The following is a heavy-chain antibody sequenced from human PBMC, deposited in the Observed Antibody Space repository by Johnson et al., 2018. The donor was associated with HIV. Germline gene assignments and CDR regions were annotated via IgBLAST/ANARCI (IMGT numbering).Heavy chain of an antibody. Sequence: QVQLVESGGGVVQPGRSLRLSCAASEFSFSNYAMHWVRQAPGKGLEWVAFIRYDGSNKYYADSVKGRFTVSRDSSKNTLFLQMNSLRAEDTAVYFCAKVHIAARWSDAFDIWGQGTMVTVSS. V-gene: IGHV3-30*02. D-gene: IGHD6-6*01. CDR3: AKVHIAARWSDAFDI. J-gene: IGHJ3*02. CDR1: EFSFSNYA. CDR2: IRYDGSNK.